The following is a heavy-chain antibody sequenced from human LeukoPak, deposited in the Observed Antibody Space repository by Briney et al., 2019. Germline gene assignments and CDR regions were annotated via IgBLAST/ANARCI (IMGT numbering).Heavy chain of an antibody. D-gene: IGHD3-10*01. J-gene: IGHJ4*02. Sequence: GGSLRLSCAASGFTYSSYRMNWVRQAPGKGLEWVAVIWYDGSNKYYADSVKGRFTISRDNSKNTLYLQMNSLRAEDTAVYYCARDGGYGSGSPIDYWGQGTLVTVSS. CDR2: IWYDGSNK. CDR3: ARDGGYGSGSPIDY. CDR1: GFTYSSYR. V-gene: IGHV3-33*08.